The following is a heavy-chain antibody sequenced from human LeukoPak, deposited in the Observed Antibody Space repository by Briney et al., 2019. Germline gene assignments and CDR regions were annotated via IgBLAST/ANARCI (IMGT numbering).Heavy chain of an antibody. J-gene: IGHJ1*01. Sequence: SETLSLTCTVSGGSISSSSYYWGWIRQPPGKGLEWIGSIYYSGNTYYNPSLKSRVTISVDTSKNQFSLKLSSVTAADTAVYYCARGSDFWSGDEYFQHWGQGTLVTVSS. V-gene: IGHV4-39*07. D-gene: IGHD3-3*01. CDR3: ARGSDFWSGDEYFQH. CDR1: GGSISSSSYY. CDR2: IYYSGNT.